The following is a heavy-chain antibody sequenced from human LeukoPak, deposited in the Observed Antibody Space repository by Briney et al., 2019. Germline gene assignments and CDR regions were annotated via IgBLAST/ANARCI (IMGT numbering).Heavy chain of an antibody. J-gene: IGHJ4*02. Sequence: GGSLRLSCAASGFTFSSYWMSWFRQAPGKGLEGVANIKQDGSEKYYVDSVKGRFTISRDNAKNSLYLQMNSLRAEDTAVYYCARADDSSSGYFDYWGQGTLVTVSS. CDR2: IKQDGSEK. D-gene: IGHD6-6*01. CDR1: GFTFSSYW. V-gene: IGHV3-7*04. CDR3: ARADDSSSGYFDY.